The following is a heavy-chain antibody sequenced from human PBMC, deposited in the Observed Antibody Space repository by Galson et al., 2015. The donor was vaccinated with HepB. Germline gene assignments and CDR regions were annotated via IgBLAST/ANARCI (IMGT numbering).Heavy chain of an antibody. D-gene: IGHD5-12*01. V-gene: IGHV3-23*01. Sequence: SLRLSCAASGFTFSSYAMSWVRQAPGKGLEWVSAISGSGGSTYYADSVKDRFTISRDNSKNTLYLQMNSLRAEDTAVYYCAKDLLVTTYFDYWGQGTLVTVSS. J-gene: IGHJ4*02. CDR2: ISGSGGST. CDR3: AKDLLVTTYFDY. CDR1: GFTFSSYA.